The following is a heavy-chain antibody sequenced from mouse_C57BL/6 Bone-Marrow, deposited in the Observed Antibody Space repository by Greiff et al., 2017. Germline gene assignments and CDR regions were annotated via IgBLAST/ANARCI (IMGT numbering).Heavy chain of an antibody. J-gene: IGHJ3*01. Sequence: QVQLKQSGAELVRPGTSVKVSCKASGYAFTNYLIEWVKQRPGQGLEWIGVINPGSGGTNYNEKFKGKATLTADKSSSTAYMQLSRLTSEDSAVYFCARLNYGSSYASFAYWGQGTLVTGSA. CDR2: INPGSGGT. D-gene: IGHD1-1*01. V-gene: IGHV1-54*01. CDR1: GYAFTNYL. CDR3: ARLNYGSSYASFAY.